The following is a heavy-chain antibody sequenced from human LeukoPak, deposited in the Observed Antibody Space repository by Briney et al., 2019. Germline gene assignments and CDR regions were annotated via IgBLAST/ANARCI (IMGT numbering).Heavy chain of an antibody. CDR2: ISYDGSNK. CDR3: AKVRSPGYSYGADN. V-gene: IGHV3-30*18. D-gene: IGHD5-18*01. J-gene: IGHJ4*02. CDR1: GFTFSSYG. Sequence: GGSLRLSCAASGFTFSSYGMHWVRQAPGKGLEWVAVISYDGSNKYYADSVKGRFTISRENSKNTLFLQMNSLRVEDTAVYYCAKVRSPGYSYGADNWGQGTLVTVSS.